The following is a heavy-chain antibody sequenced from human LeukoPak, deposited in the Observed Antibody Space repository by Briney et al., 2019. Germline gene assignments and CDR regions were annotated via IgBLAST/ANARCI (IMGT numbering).Heavy chain of an antibody. CDR2: LSGSGGNT. Sequence: GGSLRLSCAASGFTFSSYAMRWARQAPGKGLEWVSTLSGSGGNTYSADSVTGRVTISRDNSKNTLYLQMNSLRAEDTAVYHCAKGSYYYDSADYFDYWGQGTLVTVSS. J-gene: IGHJ4*02. CDR1: GFTFSSYA. CDR3: AKGSYYYDSADYFDY. V-gene: IGHV3-23*01. D-gene: IGHD3-22*01.